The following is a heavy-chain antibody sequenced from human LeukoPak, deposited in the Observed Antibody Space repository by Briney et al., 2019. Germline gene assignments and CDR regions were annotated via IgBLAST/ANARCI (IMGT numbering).Heavy chain of an antibody. CDR2: ISGRDNST. CDR3: ARGGVGATDFDY. V-gene: IGHV3-23*01. CDR1: GFTVSSYA. Sequence: GGSLRLSCAVSGFTVSSYAMSWVRQAPGKGLEWVSTISGRDNSTYYADSVKGRFTISRDNSKNTLYLQMNSLRAEDTAVYYCARGGVGATDFDYWGQGTLVTVSS. J-gene: IGHJ4*02. D-gene: IGHD1-26*01.